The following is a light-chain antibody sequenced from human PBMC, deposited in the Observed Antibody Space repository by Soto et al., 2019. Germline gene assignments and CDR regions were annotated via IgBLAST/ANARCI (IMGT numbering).Light chain of an antibody. Sequence: QSTVTQPACVSGSPGQSVTISCTGTSSDVGGYNYVSWYQQHPGKAPKLMIYEVSNRPSGVSNRFSGSKSGNTASLTISGLXAEDEADYYCSSYTSSIPLVFGTGTKV. CDR3: SSYTSSIPLV. J-gene: IGLJ1*01. CDR1: SSDVGGYNY. V-gene: IGLV2-14*01. CDR2: EVS.